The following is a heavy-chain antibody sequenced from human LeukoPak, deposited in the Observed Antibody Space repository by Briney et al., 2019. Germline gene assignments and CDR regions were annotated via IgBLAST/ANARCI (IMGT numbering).Heavy chain of an antibody. J-gene: IGHJ4*02. CDR3: ARGTYSYGLARLDY. V-gene: IGHV1-2*02. D-gene: IGHD5-18*01. CDR1: GYTLTGYY. Sequence: ASVKVSCKASGYTLTGYYIHWARQAPGQGLEWMGWINPNSGGTNYAQKFQGRVTMTRDTSISTAYMELSRLRFDDTAVYYCARGTYSYGLARLDYWGQGTLVTVSS. CDR2: INPNSGGT.